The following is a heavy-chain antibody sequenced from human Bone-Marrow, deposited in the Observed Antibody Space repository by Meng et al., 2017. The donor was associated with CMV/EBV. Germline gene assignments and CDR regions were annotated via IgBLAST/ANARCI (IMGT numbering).Heavy chain of an antibody. CDR1: GFTVSSNY. V-gene: IGHV3-53*05. D-gene: IGHD4-17*01. Sequence: GGSLRLSCAASGFTVSSNYMSWVRQAPGKGLEWVSVIYSGGSTYYADSVKGRFTISRDNSKNSLYLQMSSLRAEDTALYYCAKDRGDYGDYDAFDIWGQGARVTV. J-gene: IGHJ3*02. CDR2: IYSGGST. CDR3: AKDRGDYGDYDAFDI.